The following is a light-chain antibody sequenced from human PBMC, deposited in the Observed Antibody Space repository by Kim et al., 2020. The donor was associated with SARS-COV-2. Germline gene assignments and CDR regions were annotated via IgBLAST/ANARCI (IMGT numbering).Light chain of an antibody. CDR3: QQYNSYSYT. J-gene: IGKJ2*01. CDR2: RAS. Sequence: SASVGDTVTITCGVKQTSSTWLAWYQQKPGKAPQLLMYRASNVESGVATRFSGSGAGTEFTLTISSLQPDDIATYYCQQYNSYSYTFGQGTKLEI. CDR1: QTSSTW. V-gene: IGKV1-5*03.